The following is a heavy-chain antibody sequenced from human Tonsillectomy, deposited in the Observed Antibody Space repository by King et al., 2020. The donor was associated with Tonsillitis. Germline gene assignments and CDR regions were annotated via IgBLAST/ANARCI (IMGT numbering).Heavy chain of an antibody. CDR2: INPSGGST. CDR1: GYTFTSYD. CDR3: AGTGDRYVLSGSYCYWYFDS. V-gene: IGHV1-46*01. D-gene: IGHD1-26*01. J-gene: IGHJ2*01. Sequence: QLVQSGAEVKKPGASVKVSCKASGYTFTSYDMHWVRQAPGQGLEWMGIINPSGGSTNYAQKFKGRVTMTRDTSTRTVYMELSSLRSEDTAVYYCAGTGDRYVLSGSYCYWYFDSWGRGTLVTVSS.